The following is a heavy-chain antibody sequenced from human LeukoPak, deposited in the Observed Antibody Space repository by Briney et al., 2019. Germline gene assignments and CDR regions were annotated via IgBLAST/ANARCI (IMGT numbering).Heavy chain of an antibody. CDR2: IYTSGST. CDR1: GGSFSGYY. D-gene: IGHD1-26*01. J-gene: IGHJ4*02. V-gene: IGHV4-59*10. CDR3: VAYLRGSYSFDY. Sequence: PSETLSLTCAVYGGSFSGYYWSWIRQPAGKGLEWIGRIYTSGSTNYNPSLKSRVTISVDTSKNQFSLKLSSVTAADTAVYYCVAYLRGSYSFDYWGQGTLVTVSS.